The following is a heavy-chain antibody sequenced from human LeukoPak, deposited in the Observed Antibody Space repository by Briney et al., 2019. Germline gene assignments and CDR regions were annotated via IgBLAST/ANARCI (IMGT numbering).Heavy chain of an antibody. J-gene: IGHJ4*02. CDR2: ISGSDGTT. Sequence: GGSLRLSCAASRFTFSSYAMSWVRQAPGKGLEWVSSISGSDGTTYYADSVKGRFTISRDNSKNTLYLQMNSLKSEDTAVYYCTTYGSGRKFDYWGQGILVTVSS. CDR1: RFTFSSYA. V-gene: IGHV3-23*01. D-gene: IGHD3-10*01. CDR3: TTYGSGRKFDY.